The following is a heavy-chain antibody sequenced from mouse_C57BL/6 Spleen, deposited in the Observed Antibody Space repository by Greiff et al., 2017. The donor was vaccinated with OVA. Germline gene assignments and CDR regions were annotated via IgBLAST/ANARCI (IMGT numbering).Heavy chain of an antibody. CDR1: GFSLSTSGMG. CDR3: ARSYGSSHEDY. J-gene: IGHJ2*01. D-gene: IGHD1-1*01. CDR2: IYWDDDK. V-gene: IGHV8-12*01. Sequence: QVTLKECGPGILQSSQTLSLTCSFSGFSLSTSGMGVSWIRQPSGKGLEWLAHIYWDDDKRYNPSLKSRLTISKDTSRNQVFLKITSVDTADTATYYCARSYGSSHEDYWGQGTTLTVSS.